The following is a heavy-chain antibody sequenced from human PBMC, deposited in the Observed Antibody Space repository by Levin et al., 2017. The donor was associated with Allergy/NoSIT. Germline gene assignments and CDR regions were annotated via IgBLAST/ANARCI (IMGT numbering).Heavy chain of an antibody. J-gene: IGHJ6*03. D-gene: IGHD3-10*01. CDR1: GGSISSGSYY. V-gene: IGHV4-61*02. Sequence: LRLSCTVSGGSISSGSYYWSWIRQPAGKGLEWIGRIYTSGSTNYNPSLKSRVTISVDTSKNQFSLKLSSVTAADTAVYYCARGGSGSYYMGYYYYYYMDVWGKGTTVTVSS. CDR2: IYTSGST. CDR3: ARGGSGSYYMGYYYYYYMDV.